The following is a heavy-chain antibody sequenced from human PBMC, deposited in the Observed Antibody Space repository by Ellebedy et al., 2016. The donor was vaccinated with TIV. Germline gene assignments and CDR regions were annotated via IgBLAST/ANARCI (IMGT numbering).Heavy chain of an antibody. CDR2: INPSGGST. Sequence: ASVKVSXXASGYTFTSYYMHWVRQAPGQGLEWMGIINPSGGSTSYAQKFQGRVTMTRDTSTSTVYMELSSLRSEDTAVYYCARGSVATIQAIFAYYYYYGMDVWGQGTTVTVSS. J-gene: IGHJ6*02. CDR3: ARGSVATIQAIFAYYYYYGMDV. D-gene: IGHD5-12*01. V-gene: IGHV1-46*01. CDR1: GYTFTSYY.